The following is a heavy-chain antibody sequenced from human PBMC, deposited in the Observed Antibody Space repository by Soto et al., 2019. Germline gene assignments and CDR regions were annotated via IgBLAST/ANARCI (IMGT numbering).Heavy chain of an antibody. CDR2: DNPIFGAA. CDR1: GGTFSSNT. Sequence: QVQLVQSGAEVKKPGSSVKVSCEASGGTFSSNTISWVRQAPGQGLEWMGGDNPIFGAANYAQKFQGRVTVTADESTSTAHMELRSLRSDDTAVYYCARGRGSAVAGNCYCDLWGRGTLVTVSS. CDR3: ARGRGSAVAGNCYCDL. D-gene: IGHD6-19*01. J-gene: IGHJ2*01. V-gene: IGHV1-69*12.